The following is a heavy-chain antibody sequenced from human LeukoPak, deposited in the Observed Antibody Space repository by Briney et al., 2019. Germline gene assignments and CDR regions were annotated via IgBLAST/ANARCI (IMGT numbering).Heavy chain of an antibody. D-gene: IGHD5-12*01. CDR1: GFSISNSA. CDR2: IFASSGST. CDR3: AKGAYDYIEMGYFDY. Sequence: GGSLRLSCAASGFSISNSAMGGVRQAPGKGLEGVSLIFASSGSTFYADSVKGRFTISRDSSKNTLYLQMNSLRAEDMAVYYCAKGAYDYIEMGYFDYWGQGTLVTVSS. V-gene: IGHV3-23*01. J-gene: IGHJ4*02.